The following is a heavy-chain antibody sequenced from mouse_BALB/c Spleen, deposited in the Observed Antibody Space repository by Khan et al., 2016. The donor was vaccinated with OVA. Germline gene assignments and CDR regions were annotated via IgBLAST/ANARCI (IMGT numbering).Heavy chain of an antibody. CDR2: ISSTGGT. CDR1: GYSITSDYA. J-gene: IGHJ4*01. Sequence: EVKLEESGPGLVKPSQSLSLTCTVTGYSITSDYAWNWIRQFPGNKLEWMGYISSTGGTSYNPSLKSRISVTRDTSKNQFFLQLKSVTTEDTATYYCAISLYYSFGYALDCWGRGTSVTGSS. D-gene: IGHD2-12*01. CDR3: AISLYYSFGYALDC. V-gene: IGHV3-2*02.